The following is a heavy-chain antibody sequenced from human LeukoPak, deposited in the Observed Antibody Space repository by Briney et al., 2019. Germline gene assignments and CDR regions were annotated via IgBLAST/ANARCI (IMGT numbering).Heavy chain of an antibody. D-gene: IGHD3-10*01. J-gene: IGHJ4*02. Sequence: SQTLSLTCTASGGSISSGSYYWSWIRQPAGKGLEWIGRIYTSGSTNYNPSLKSRVTISVDTSKNQFSLKLSSVTAADTAVYYCARGLLTSDYWGQGTLVTVSS. CDR2: IYTSGST. V-gene: IGHV4-61*02. CDR1: GGSISSGSYY. CDR3: ARGLLTSDY.